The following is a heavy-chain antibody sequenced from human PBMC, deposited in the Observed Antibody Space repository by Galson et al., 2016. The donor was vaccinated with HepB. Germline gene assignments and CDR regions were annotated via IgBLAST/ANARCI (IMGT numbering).Heavy chain of an antibody. V-gene: IGHV7-4-1*02. CDR1: GYPFTTNT. D-gene: IGHD2-2*01. CDR2: INTNTGNP. J-gene: IGHJ6*02. CDR3: ARNFTGLYCSSTGCQGGYKYSAMDV. Sequence: SVKVSCKASGYPFTTNTLNWVRQAPGQGLEWMGWINTNTGNPTYAQGFTGRFVFSLDTSVNTAYLQISSLKAEDTAVYYCARNFTGLYCSSTGCQGGYKYSAMDVEGQGTTVTVSS.